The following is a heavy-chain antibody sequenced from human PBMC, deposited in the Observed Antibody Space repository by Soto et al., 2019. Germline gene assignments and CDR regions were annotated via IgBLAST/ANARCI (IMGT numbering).Heavy chain of an antibody. J-gene: IGHJ6*02. D-gene: IGHD2-15*01. CDR2: IYYSGST. CDR3: ARKSGGDYYYYYGMDV. CDR1: GGSISSYY. V-gene: IGHV4-59*01. Sequence: SETLSLTCTVSGGSISSYYWSWIRQPPGKGLEWIGYIYYSGSTNYNPSLKSRVTISVDTSKNQFSLKLSSVTAADTAVYYCARKSGGDYYYYYGMDVWGQGTTVTVSS.